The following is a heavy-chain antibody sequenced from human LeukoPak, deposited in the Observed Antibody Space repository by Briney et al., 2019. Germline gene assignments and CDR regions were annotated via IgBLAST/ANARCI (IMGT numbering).Heavy chain of an antibody. CDR3: ARGGEQYYYDSSGYYTSDY. J-gene: IGHJ4*02. CDR2: ISRGSNYI. V-gene: IGHV3-21*01. Sequence: PGGSLRLSCAASGFTFSSYSMNWVRQAPGKGLEWVSSISRGSNYIYYADSVKGRFTISRDNAKNSLYLQMNRLRAEDTAVYYCARGGEQYYYDSSGYYTSDYWGQGTLVTVSS. D-gene: IGHD3-22*01. CDR1: GFTFSSYS.